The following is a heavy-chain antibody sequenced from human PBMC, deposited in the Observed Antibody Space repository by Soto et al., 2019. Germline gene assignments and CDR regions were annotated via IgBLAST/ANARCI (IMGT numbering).Heavy chain of an antibody. Sequence: LRLSCAASGFTFSSYWMSWVRQAPGKGLEWVANIKQDGSEKYYVDSVKGRFTISRDNAKNSLYLQMNSLRAEDTAVYYCAREGGSGYDILTGYYWGWYFDLWGRGTLVTVSS. CDR1: GFTFSSYW. CDR3: AREGGSGYDILTGYYWGWYFDL. J-gene: IGHJ2*01. D-gene: IGHD3-9*01. CDR2: IKQDGSEK. V-gene: IGHV3-7*03.